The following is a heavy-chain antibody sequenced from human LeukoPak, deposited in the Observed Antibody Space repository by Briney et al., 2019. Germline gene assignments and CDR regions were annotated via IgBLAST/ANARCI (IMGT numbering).Heavy chain of an antibody. CDR2: ITASGCST. D-gene: IGHD6-19*01. CDR3: AKGQDGYSSGWSDP. CDR1: GFTFSGYA. J-gene: IGHJ5*02. V-gene: IGHV3-23*01. Sequence: GGSPRLSCAASGFTFSGYAVSRVPQAPGKGLKWVSLITASGCSTYYIDSVKGRFTISRDNSKNTLYLQMHSLRAEDTAIYYCAKGQDGYSSGWSDPWGQGALVTVSS.